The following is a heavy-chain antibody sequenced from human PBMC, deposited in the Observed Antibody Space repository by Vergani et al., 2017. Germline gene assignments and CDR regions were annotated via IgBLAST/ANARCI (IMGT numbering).Heavy chain of an antibody. Sequence: EVQLLESGGGLVQPGGSLTLSCAASGFTFSNYAMSWVRQAPGKGLEWVSAISGDGLSTYYADSVKGRFTISRGNSKNTLYLQMNSLGAEDTAVYYCAKLPYSATGGDDAFEIWGQGTMVTVSS. CDR3: AKLPYSATGGDDAFEI. V-gene: IGHV3-23*01. CDR2: ISGDGLST. CDR1: GFTFSNYA. J-gene: IGHJ3*02. D-gene: IGHD1-26*01.